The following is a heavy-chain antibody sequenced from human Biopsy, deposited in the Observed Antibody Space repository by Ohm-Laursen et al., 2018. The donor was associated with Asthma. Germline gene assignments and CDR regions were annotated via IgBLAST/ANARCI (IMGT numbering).Heavy chain of an antibody. D-gene: IGHD1-20*01. Sequence: SLRLSCTASGFSFSTYWMHWVRQAPGKGLAWVARINSDGSSLSYADSVKGRFTVSRDNAKNTLYLQMNSLRGEDTAVYYCAVLGRITNAYWGQGTLVTVSS. CDR2: INSDGSSL. CDR3: AVLGRITNAY. J-gene: IGHJ4*02. V-gene: IGHV3-74*01. CDR1: GFSFSTYW.